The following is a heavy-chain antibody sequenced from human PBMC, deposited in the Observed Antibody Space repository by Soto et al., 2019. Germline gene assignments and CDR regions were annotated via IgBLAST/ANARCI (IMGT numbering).Heavy chain of an antibody. D-gene: IGHD3-3*01. V-gene: IGHV4-59*01. J-gene: IGHJ6*03. CDR2: IYYSGST. Sequence: SETLSLTCTVSGGSISSYYWSWIRQPPGKGLEWIGYIYYSGSTNYNPSLKSRVTISVDTSKNQFSLKLSSVTAADTAVYYCARVFIRYTFFGVFIDEWYYYYYMDVWGKGTTVT. CDR3: ARVFIRYTFFGVFIDEWYYYYYMDV. CDR1: GGSISSYY.